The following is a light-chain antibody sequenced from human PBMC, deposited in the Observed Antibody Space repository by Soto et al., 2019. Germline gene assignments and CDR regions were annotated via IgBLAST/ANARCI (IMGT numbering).Light chain of an antibody. V-gene: IGKV3-15*01. Sequence: EIVMTQSPATLSVSPGERATLSCRASQSVSTNLAGYQQKPGQAPRLLIYGASARATGVPATISGSGSGTEFTLTFSSLQSEDFAIYYCQHYDNWPDTFGQGTKLEIK. CDR2: GAS. CDR1: QSVSTN. CDR3: QHYDNWPDT. J-gene: IGKJ2*01.